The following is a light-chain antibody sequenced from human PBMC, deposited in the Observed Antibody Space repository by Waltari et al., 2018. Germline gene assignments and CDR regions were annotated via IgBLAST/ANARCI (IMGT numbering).Light chain of an antibody. CDR2: EVS. J-gene: IGLJ3*02. CDR1: SSDVAGYNY. V-gene: IGLV2-8*01. CDR3: SSYAGSNNWV. Sequence: QSAPTQPPSASGSPGQSVTISCTGTSSDVAGYNYVSWYQLHPGKAPKLMIYEVSKRPSGVPDRFSGSKSGNTASLTVSGLQAADEADYYCSSYAGSNNWVFGGGTKLTVL.